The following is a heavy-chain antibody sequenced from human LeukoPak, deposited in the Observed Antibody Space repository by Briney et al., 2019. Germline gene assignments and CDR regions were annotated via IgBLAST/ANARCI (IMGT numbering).Heavy chain of an antibody. CDR1: GGSFSGYY. Sequence: KPSETLSLTCAVYGGSFSGYYWSWIRQPPGKGLEWIGEINHSGSTNYNPSLKSRVTISVDTSKNQSSLKLSSVTAADTAVYYCARGRRVRGVPYYYMDVWGKGTRSPSP. V-gene: IGHV4-34*01. CDR3: ARGRRVRGVPYYYMDV. D-gene: IGHD3-10*01. CDR2: INHSGST. J-gene: IGHJ6*03.